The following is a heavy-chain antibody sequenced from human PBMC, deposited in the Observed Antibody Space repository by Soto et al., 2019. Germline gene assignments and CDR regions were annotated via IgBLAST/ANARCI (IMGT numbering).Heavy chain of an antibody. J-gene: IGHJ5*02. CDR2: INSDGSST. CDR3: ARDRIGYSYAPRGVDP. V-gene: IGHV3-74*01. D-gene: IGHD5-18*01. CDR1: GFTFSSYW. Sequence: GGSLRLTCAASGFTFSSYWMHWVRQAPGKGLVWVSRINSDGSSTSYADSVKGRFTISRDNAKNTLYLQMNSLRAEDTAVYYCARDRIGYSYAPRGVDPWGQGTLVTVSS.